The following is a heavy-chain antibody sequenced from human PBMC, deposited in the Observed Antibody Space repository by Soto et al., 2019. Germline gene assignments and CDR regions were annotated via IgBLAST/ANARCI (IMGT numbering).Heavy chain of an antibody. Sequence: SETLSLTCAVSGYSINSGYYWGWIRQPPGKGLEWIGSIYHSGSTYYNPSLKSRVTISVDTSKNQFSLKLSSVTAADTAVYYCVGRYYDSSGYYSPDLHFDYWGQGTLVTVSS. D-gene: IGHD3-22*01. J-gene: IGHJ4*02. CDR1: GYSINSGYY. V-gene: IGHV4-38-2*01. CDR2: IYHSGST. CDR3: VGRYYDSSGYYSPDLHFDY.